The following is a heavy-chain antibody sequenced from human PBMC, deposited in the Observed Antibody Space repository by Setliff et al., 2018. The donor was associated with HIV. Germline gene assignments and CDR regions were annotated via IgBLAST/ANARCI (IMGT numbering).Heavy chain of an antibody. CDR3: TPLDY. CDR1: GFAFNTYT. V-gene: IGHV3-23*01. J-gene: IGHJ4*02. D-gene: IGHD2-15*01. CDR2: IVGGDGTT. Sequence: GGSLRLSCTASGFAFNTYTMNWVRQAPGKGLEWVSIVGGDGTTYYADSVKGRFTISRDNSKNTLYLQMNSLRAEDTAVYYCTPLDYWGQGTLVTVSS.